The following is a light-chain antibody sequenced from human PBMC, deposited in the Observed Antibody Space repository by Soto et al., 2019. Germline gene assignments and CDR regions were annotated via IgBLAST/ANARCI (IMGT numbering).Light chain of an antibody. CDR2: AAS. Sequence: DIQLTQSPSSLSASVGDRVSISCRASQSIGNYLNWYQQKPGKAPKVLIFAASRLQSGVPSRFSGSGSGTDFTLTISSLQPEDFATYYCQQSYTRTFGQGTKVEI. J-gene: IGKJ1*01. V-gene: IGKV1-39*01. CDR1: QSIGNY. CDR3: QQSYTRT.